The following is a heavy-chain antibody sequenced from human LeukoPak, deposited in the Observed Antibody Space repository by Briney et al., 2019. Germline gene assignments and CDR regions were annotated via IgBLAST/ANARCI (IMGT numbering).Heavy chain of an antibody. J-gene: IGHJ4*02. D-gene: IGHD5-18*01. V-gene: IGHV3-23*01. Sequence: GGSLRLSCAASGFTFSTFAMIWVRQPPGKGLEWVSSIFPSGGEIHYADSVRGRFTISRDNFKSILSLQMNSLIAEDTAIYYCATYRQVLLPFESWGQGTLVTVSS. CDR2: IFPSGGEI. CDR3: ATYRQVLLPFES. CDR1: GFTFSTFA.